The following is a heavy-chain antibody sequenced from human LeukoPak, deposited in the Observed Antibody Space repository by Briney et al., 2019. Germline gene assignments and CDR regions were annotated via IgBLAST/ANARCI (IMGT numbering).Heavy chain of an antibody. CDR2: IYYSVST. V-gene: IGHV4-59*01. D-gene: IGHD6-19*01. CDR1: GGSISSYN. CDR3: ARAVGSGWSLLDY. J-gene: IGHJ4*02. Sequence: SETLSLTCTVSGGSISSYNWSWIRQPPGKGLERIGYIYYSVSTNYNTSLKSRVTISVDTSKNQFSLKLSSVTAADTAVYYCARAVGSGWSLLDYWGQGTLVTVSS.